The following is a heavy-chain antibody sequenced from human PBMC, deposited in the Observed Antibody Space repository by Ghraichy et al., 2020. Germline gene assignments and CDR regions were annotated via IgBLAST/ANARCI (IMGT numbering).Heavy chain of an antibody. D-gene: IGHD3-10*01. CDR2: IYATGST. CDR1: GGSISSYY. Sequence: SETLSLTCTVSGGSISSYYWSWIRQPPGKGLEWIGYIYATGSTNYNPSLNSRVTISVDTSKNQFSLKLSSVTAADTAVYYCARHASGSGSYRRRFTPSFDYWGQGTLVTVSS. J-gene: IGHJ4*02. V-gene: IGHV4-4*09. CDR3: ARHASGSGSYRRRFTPSFDY.